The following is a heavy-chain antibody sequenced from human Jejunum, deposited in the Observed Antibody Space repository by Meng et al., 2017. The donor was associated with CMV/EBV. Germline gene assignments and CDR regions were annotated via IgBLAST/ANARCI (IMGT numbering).Heavy chain of an antibody. CDR3: AAGTGMTDFDY. CDR1: GFTFTNAW. CDR2: IKHEADGGTI. D-gene: IGHD1-1*01. V-gene: IGHV3-15*01. Sequence: SGFTFTNAWMSWVRQAPGKGLEWVGRIKHEADGGTIDYAAPVKGRFTISRDDPIKTVYLQMNSLKTDDTAVYYCAAGTGMTDFDYWGQGTLVTVSS. J-gene: IGHJ4*02.